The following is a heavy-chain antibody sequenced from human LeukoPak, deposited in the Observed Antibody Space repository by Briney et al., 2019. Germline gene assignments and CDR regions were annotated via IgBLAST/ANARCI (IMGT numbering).Heavy chain of an antibody. CDR1: GGSISSSSYY. J-gene: IGHJ6*03. CDR3: ARRVTMVRGAHYMDV. CDR2: IYYSGST. V-gene: IGHV4-39*01. D-gene: IGHD3-10*01. Sequence: PSETLSLTCTVSGGSISSSSYYWGWFRQPPGKGLEWIGSIYYSGSTYYNPSLKSRVTISVDTSKTQFSLKLSSVTAADTAVYYCARRVTMVRGAHYMDVWGKGTTVTISS.